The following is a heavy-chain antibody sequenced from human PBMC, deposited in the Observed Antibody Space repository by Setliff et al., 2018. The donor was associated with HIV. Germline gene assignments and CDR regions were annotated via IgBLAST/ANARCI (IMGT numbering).Heavy chain of an antibody. CDR2: INHSGTT. CDR1: DDSFSGYY. CDR3: AGGPGTTSIDY. J-gene: IGHJ4*02. Sequence: SETLSLTCAVYDDSFSGYYWTWIRQTPGKGLEWIGEINHSGTTNYNPSLKSRVTISVDTSKNQFSLKLSSVTAADTAVYYCAGGPGTTSIDYWAQGTLVTVSS. V-gene: IGHV4-34*01. D-gene: IGHD1-26*01.